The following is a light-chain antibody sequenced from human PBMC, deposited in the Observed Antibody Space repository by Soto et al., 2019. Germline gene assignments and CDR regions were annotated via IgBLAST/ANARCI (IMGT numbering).Light chain of an antibody. CDR2: HVG. Sequence: QSVLTQPRSVSGSPGQSVTISCSGTSSDVGGYEYVSWYQQHPGKAPRLLIYHVGQRPSGVPDRFSGSRSGTSASLAITGLQAEDEADYYCQSYDSSLSGSVFGTGTKVTVL. V-gene: IGLV2-11*01. J-gene: IGLJ1*01. CDR3: QSYDSSLSGSV. CDR1: SSDVGGYEY.